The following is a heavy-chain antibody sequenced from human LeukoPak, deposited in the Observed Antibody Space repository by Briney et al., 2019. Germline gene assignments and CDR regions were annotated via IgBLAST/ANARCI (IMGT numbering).Heavy chain of an antibody. CDR2: ISYDGSNK. J-gene: IGHJ6*03. CDR1: GFTFSSYA. V-gene: IGHV3-30*04. CDR3: ARSSGYYYMDV. Sequence: PGGSLRLSCAASGFTFSSYATHWVCQAPGKGLEWVAVISYDGSNKYYADSVKGRFTISRDNSKNTLYLQMNSLRAEDTAVYYCARSSGYYYMDVWGKGTTVTISS.